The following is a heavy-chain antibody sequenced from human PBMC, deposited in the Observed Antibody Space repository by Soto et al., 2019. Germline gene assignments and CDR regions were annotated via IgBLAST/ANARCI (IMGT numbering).Heavy chain of an antibody. V-gene: IGHV4-59*01. CDR3: ARIGGLGEISRYFDL. Sequence: QVQLQESGPGLVNPSETLSLTCSVSGGSSSDYQWNWIRQPPGKGLEWIGYIYYSGRTNYNPSLKSRVDNSHNTSKMQFNLRLGSVTAADSAAYYCARIGGLGEISRYFDLWGQGTLVTVSS. J-gene: IGHJ4*02. CDR1: GGSSSDYQ. D-gene: IGHD3-16*02. CDR2: IYYSGRT.